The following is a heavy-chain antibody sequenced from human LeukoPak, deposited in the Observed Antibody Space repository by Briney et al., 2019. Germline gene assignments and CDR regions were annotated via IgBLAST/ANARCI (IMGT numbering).Heavy chain of an antibody. CDR1: GFTFSSYS. Sequence: GRSLRLSCAASGFTFSSYSMNWVRQAPGKGLEWVSYISSSSSTIYYADSVKGRFTISRDNAKNSLYLQMNSLRDEDTAVYYCARNGWGTGTREWYFDYWSQGTLVTVSS. V-gene: IGHV3-48*02. D-gene: IGHD1-1*01. CDR3: ARNGWGTGTREWYFDY. CDR2: ISSSSSTI. J-gene: IGHJ4*02.